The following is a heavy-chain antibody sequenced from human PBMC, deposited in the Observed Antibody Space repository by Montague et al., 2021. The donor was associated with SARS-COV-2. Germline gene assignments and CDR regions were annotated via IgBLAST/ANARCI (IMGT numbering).Heavy chain of an antibody. Sequence: SETLSLTCTVSGGSISPYYWSWIRQSPGKGLECIGYTSYSGSTDYNPSLKSRVTISIDTSKNQFSLKLSSVTAADTAVYFCAKSAAFFWFGEGRGHMDVWGQGTTVTVSS. V-gene: IGHV4-59*12. CDR2: TSYSGST. CDR3: AKSAAFFWFGEGRGHMDV. D-gene: IGHD3-10*01. CDR1: GGSISPYY. J-gene: IGHJ6*02.